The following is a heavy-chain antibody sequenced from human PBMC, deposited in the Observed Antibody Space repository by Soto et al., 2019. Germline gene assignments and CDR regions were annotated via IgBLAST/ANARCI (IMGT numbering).Heavy chain of an antibody. V-gene: IGHV3-15*01. CDR1: GFTFSNAW. CDR3: TSLSSGDIVVVPAAIQEYYYYYMDV. CDR2: IKSKTDGGTT. Sequence: GGSLRLSCAASGFTFSNAWMSWVRQAPGKGLEWVGRIKSKTDGGTTDYAAPVKGRFTISRDDSKNTLYLQMNSLKTEDTAVYYCTSLSSGDIVVVPAAIQEYYYYYMDVWGKGTTVTVSS. J-gene: IGHJ6*03. D-gene: IGHD2-2*01.